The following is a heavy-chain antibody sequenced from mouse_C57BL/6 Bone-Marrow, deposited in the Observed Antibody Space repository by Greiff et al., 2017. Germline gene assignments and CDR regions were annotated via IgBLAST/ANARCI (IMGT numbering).Heavy chain of an antibody. CDR1: GFTFSSYG. D-gene: IGHD1-1*01. Sequence: EVNVVESGGDLVKPGGSLKLSCAASGFTFSSYGMSLVRQTPDQRLEWVATISSGGSYTYYPDSVKGRFTISRDNAKNTLYLQMSSLKSEDTAMYYCARHDLIADYYAMDYWGQGTSVTVAS. V-gene: IGHV5-6*01. CDR3: ARHDLIADYYAMDY. J-gene: IGHJ4*01. CDR2: ISSGGSYT.